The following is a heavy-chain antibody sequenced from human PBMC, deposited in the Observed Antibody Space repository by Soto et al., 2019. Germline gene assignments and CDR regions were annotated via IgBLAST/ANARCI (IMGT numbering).Heavy chain of an antibody. CDR3: ARNSSSWYAVPYGMDV. V-gene: IGHV3-21*01. D-gene: IGHD6-13*01. CDR1: GFTFSSYS. CDR2: ISSSSSYI. Sequence: EVQLVESGGGLVKPGGSLRLSCAASGFTFSSYSMNWVRQAPGKGLEWVSSISSSSSYIYYADSVKGRFTISRDNAKNSLYLQMNSLRAEDTAVYYCARNSSSWYAVPYGMDVWGQGTTVTVSS. J-gene: IGHJ6*02.